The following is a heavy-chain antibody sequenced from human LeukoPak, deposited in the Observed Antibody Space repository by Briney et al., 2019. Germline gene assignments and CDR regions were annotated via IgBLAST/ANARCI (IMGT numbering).Heavy chain of an antibody. V-gene: IGHV3-48*02. J-gene: IGHJ5*02. Sequence: GGSLRLSCAASGFTFSSYSMNWVRQAPGKGLEWVSYISSSSTIYYADSVKGRFTISRDNAKNSLYLQMNSLRDEDTAVYYCASEWELLFPWGQGTLVTVSS. CDR3: ASEWELLFP. D-gene: IGHD1-26*01. CDR1: GFTFSSYS. CDR2: ISSSSTI.